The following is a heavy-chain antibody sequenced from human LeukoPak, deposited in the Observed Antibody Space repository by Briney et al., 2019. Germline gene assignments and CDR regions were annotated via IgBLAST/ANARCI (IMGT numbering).Heavy chain of an antibody. D-gene: IGHD6-19*01. Sequence: RPGGSLRLSCAASGFTFSSYAMHWVRQAPGKGLEWVAVISYDGSNKYYADSVKGRFTISRDNSKNTLYLQMGSLRAEDMAVYYCARELSQWHFFDYWGQGTLVTVSS. J-gene: IGHJ4*02. CDR3: ARELSQWHFFDY. V-gene: IGHV3-30*14. CDR2: ISYDGSNK. CDR1: GFTFSSYA.